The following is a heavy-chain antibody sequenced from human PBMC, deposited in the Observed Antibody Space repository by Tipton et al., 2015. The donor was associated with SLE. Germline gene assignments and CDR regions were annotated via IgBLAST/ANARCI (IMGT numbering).Heavy chain of an antibody. Sequence: TLSLTCTVSGGSISSSSYYWGWIRQPPGKGLAWIGSIYYSGSTHYNPSLKSRVTISVDTSKNQFSLKLSSVTAADTAVYYCARQDVNDAFDIWGQGTMVTVSS. J-gene: IGHJ3*02. CDR1: GGSISSSSYY. V-gene: IGHV4-39*07. CDR2: IYYSGST. CDR3: ARQDVNDAFDI.